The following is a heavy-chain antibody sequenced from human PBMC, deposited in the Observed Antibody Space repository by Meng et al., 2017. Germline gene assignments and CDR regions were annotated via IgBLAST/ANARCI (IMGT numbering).Heavy chain of an antibody. D-gene: IGHD3-10*01. J-gene: IGHJ5*02. Sequence: LRQCAGLGRVKPSGTRARTCSFSGGSIHSSKWWSWVGQPPGKGLEWIGESYHSGSTNYNPSLKSRVTISVDKSKNQFSLKLSSVTAADTAVYYCARARLLWFGGAVWFDPWGQGTLVTVSS. CDR3: ARARLLWFGGAVWFDP. V-gene: IGHV4-4*02. CDR2: SYHSGST. CDR1: GGSIHSSKW.